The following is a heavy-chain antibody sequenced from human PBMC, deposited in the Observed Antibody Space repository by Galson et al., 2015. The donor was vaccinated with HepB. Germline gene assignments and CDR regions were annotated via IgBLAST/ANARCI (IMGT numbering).Heavy chain of an antibody. CDR2: ILNDGYGE. CDR1: GFTFSTYA. V-gene: IGHV3-30*18. CDR3: AKDQYHYGSGTYAASDY. J-gene: IGHJ4*02. Sequence: SLRLSCAASGFTFSTYAMHWGRQAPGKGVEWVAVILNDGYGEYYADSVRGRFTISRDDSISTVYLQMNSLRVDDTAVYYCAKDQYHYGSGTYAASDYWGQGILVTVSS. D-gene: IGHD3-10*01.